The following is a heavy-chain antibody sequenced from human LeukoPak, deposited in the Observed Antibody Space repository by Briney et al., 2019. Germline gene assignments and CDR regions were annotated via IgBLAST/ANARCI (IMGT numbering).Heavy chain of an antibody. CDR3: VRGGTYCDSTCKGADY. J-gene: IGHJ4*02. D-gene: IGHD2/OR15-2a*01. Sequence: PGGSLRLSCAASGFTFRSFSMNWVRQAPGKGLEWVSAIDSSTTRIYYANSVRGRFTISRDNAKNSLDLQMNSLRAEDTAVYYCVRGGTYCDSTCKGADYWGQGTLVTVSS. CDR2: IDSSTTRI. V-gene: IGHV3-21*01. CDR1: GFTFRSFS.